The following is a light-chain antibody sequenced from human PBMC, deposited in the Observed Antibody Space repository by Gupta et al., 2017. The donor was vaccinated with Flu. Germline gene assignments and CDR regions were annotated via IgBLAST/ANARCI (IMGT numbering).Light chain of an antibody. V-gene: IGLV1-47*01. J-gene: IGLJ2*01. CDR3: AAWDDSLRVV. Sequence: QPVLTPPPSASGTPGQRVTISCSGGNSNIAGNNVYWYQQLPGTAPKVLIFNNNQRPSGVPDRVSGSKSGTSASLAIRGLRSEDEADYDCAAWDDSLRVVFGGGTTLTVL. CDR2: NNN. CDR1: NSNIAGNN.